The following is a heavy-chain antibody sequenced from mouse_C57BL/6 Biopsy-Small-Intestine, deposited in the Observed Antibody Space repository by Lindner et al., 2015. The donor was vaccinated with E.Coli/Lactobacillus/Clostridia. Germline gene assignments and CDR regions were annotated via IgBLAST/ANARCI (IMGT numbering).Heavy chain of an antibody. J-gene: IGHJ4*01. CDR3: ARITMVPHYYAMDY. CDR2: IDPSTGDN. D-gene: IGHD1-1*02. CDR1: GYSFTGYY. V-gene: IGHV1-42*01. Sequence: VQLQESGPELVKPGASVKISCKASGYSFTGYYMNWVKQSPEKGLEWIGEIDPSTGDNTYNQRFKAKAALTVDKSSSTAYMELKSLTSEDSAVYYCARITMVPHYYAMDYWGQGTSVTVSS.